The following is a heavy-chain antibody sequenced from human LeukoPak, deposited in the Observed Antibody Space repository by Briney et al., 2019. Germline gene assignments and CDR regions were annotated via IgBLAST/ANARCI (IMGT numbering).Heavy chain of an antibody. CDR2: ISGSGGST. CDR1: GFTFSSYA. D-gene: IGHD4-17*01. CDR3: AKDLDYGDVCLAAY. V-gene: IGHV3-23*01. Sequence: QTGGSLRLSCAASGFTFSSYAMSWVRQAPGKGLEWVSAISGSGGSTYYADSVKGRFTISRDNSKNTLYLQMNSLRAEDTAVYYCAKDLDYGDVCLAAYWGQGTLVTVSS. J-gene: IGHJ4*02.